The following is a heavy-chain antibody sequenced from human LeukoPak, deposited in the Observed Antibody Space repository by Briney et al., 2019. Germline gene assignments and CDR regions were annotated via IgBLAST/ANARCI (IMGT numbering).Heavy chain of an antibody. V-gene: IGHV3-23*01. D-gene: IGHD3-16*01. CDR3: ARAMSTFGGVRNYFDS. CDR1: GFTFRSYA. CDR2: ISSSASNT. Sequence: GGSLRLSCAASGFTFRSYAMSWVRQAPGKGLEWVSTISSSASNTYYAGSVRGRFAISRDNSKNTLYLQMNSLRAEDTAVYYCARAMSTFGGVRNYFDSWGQGTLVTVSS. J-gene: IGHJ4*02.